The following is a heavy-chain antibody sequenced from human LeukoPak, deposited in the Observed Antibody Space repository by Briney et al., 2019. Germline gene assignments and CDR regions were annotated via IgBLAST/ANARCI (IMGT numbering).Heavy chain of an antibody. Sequence: GGSLRLSCAASGFTFSSYSMNWVRQAPGKGLEWVANIKQDGSEKYYVDSVKGRFTISRDNAKNSLYLQMNSLRAEDTALYYCAKDGFRYSSSWNTFDYWGQGTLVTVSS. V-gene: IGHV3-7*03. D-gene: IGHD6-13*01. CDR1: GFTFSSYS. CDR3: AKDGFRYSSSWNTFDY. J-gene: IGHJ4*02. CDR2: IKQDGSEK.